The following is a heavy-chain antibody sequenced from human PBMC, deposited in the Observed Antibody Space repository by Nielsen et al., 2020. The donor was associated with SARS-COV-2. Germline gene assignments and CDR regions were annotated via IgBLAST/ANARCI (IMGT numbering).Heavy chain of an antibody. CDR2: IYPGDPDT. J-gene: IGHJ3*02. V-gene: IGHV5-51*01. D-gene: IGHD6-19*01. Sequence: VRQMPGKGLEWMGIIYPGDPDTRYRPSFQGQVTISADKSISTAYLQWSSLKASDTAMYYCARLGGSGWYRDAFDIWGQGTMVTVSS. CDR3: ARLGGSGWYRDAFDI.